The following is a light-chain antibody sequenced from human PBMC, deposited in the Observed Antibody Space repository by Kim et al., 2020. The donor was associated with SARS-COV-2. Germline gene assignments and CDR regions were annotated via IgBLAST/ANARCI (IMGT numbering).Light chain of an antibody. CDR1: QSLWDSDDGNTY. CDR2: TLY. Sequence: DIVMTQSPRSLAVIPGEAAFISCKSSQSLWDSDDGNTYVDWYLQKPGQSPQLLIYTLYHRASRIPDRFSGSGSGTDFTLKISRVEPDDIGVYYCMQRKDFLSYTFGQGTKLEIK. V-gene: IGKV2-40*01. CDR3: MQRKDFLSYT. J-gene: IGKJ2*01.